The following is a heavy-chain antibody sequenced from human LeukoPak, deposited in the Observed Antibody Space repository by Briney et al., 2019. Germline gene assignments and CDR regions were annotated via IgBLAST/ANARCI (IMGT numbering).Heavy chain of an antibody. Sequence: SCKASGYTFTSYGMHWVRQAPGKGLEWVAVISYDGSNKYYADSVKGRFTISRDNSKNTLYLRMNSLRAEDTAVYYCAKEVATGGYYYYYGMDVWGQGTTVTVSS. D-gene: IGHD5-12*01. CDR2: ISYDGSNK. V-gene: IGHV3-30*18. CDR3: AKEVATGGYYYYYGMDV. J-gene: IGHJ6*02. CDR1: GYTFTSYG.